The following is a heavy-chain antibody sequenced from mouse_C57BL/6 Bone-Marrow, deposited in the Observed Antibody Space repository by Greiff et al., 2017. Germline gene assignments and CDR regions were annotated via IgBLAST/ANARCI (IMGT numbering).Heavy chain of an antibody. CDR1: GFNIKDYY. V-gene: IGHV14-2*01. CDR3: ARAAQAPGRRVSFDY. J-gene: IGHJ2*01. CDR2: IDPEDGAT. Sequence: EVQLQQSGAELVKPGASVKLSCTASGFNIKDYYMHWVKQRTEQGLEWIGRIDPEDGATKYAPKFQGQATITADTSSNTAYLQLSSLTSEDTAVYDCARAAQAPGRRVSFDYWGQGTTLTVSS. D-gene: IGHD3-2*02.